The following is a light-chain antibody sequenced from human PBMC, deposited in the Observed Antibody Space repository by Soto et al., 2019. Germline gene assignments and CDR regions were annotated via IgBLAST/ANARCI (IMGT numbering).Light chain of an antibody. CDR2: AAS. J-gene: IGKJ5*01. CDR3: QQYDNSPQVT. V-gene: IGKV3-20*01. Sequence: EIVLTQSPGTLSLSPGERATLSCRASQSVSTSYLAWYQQKPGQAPRLLIYAASSRATGIPDRFSGSGSGTDFTLTISRLEPEDFAVYYCQQYDNSPQVTFGQGTRLENK. CDR1: QSVSTSY.